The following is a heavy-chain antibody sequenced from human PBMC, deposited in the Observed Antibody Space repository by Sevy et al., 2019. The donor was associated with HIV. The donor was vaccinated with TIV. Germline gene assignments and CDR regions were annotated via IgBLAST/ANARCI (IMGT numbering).Heavy chain of an antibody. Sequence: GGSLRLSCEASGXXFSSYEMNWVRQAPGKGLEWVSYISSSGSTISYADSVKGRFTMSRDNAKNSLYLQMHSLRAEDTALYYCATSGGVTDYXMDVWGQGTTVTVSS. CDR2: ISSSGSTI. CDR3: ATSGGVTDYXMDV. J-gene: IGHJ6*02. V-gene: IGHV3-48*03. CDR1: GXXFSSYE. D-gene: IGHD3-16*01.